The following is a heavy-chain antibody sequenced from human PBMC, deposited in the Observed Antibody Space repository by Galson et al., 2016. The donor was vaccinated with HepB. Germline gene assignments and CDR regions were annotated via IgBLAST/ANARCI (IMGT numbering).Heavy chain of an antibody. D-gene: IGHD3-10*01. CDR3: VRHAHGSGSCDY. Sequence: SVKVSCKASGFPFSAYAIHWVRQAPGQSFEWMGWLSAGNGDTGYSPRFQGRLTLTRDAPADIAYMDLSALRSGDTAVYYCVRHAHGSGSCDYWGQGTVITVSS. CDR1: GFPFSAYA. CDR2: LSAGNGDT. J-gene: IGHJ4*02. V-gene: IGHV1-3*01.